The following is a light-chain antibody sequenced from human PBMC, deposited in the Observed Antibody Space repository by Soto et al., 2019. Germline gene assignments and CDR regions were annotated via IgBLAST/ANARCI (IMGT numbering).Light chain of an antibody. CDR1: QGISSY. CDR2: AAS. CDR3: QQLNSYPPFA. V-gene: IGKV1-9*01. J-gene: IGKJ3*01. Sequence: DIQLTQSPSFLSASVGDRVTITCRASQGISSYIAWYQQKPGKAPKLLIYAASTLQSGVPSRFSGSGSGTEFTLTISSLQPEVFATYYCQQLNSYPPFAFGPGTKVVIK.